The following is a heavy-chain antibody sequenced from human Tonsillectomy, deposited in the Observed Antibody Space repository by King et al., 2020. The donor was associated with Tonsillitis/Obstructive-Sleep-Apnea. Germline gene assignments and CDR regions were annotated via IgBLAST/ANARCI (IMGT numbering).Heavy chain of an antibody. Sequence: VQLVESGGGSVKPGVSLRLSCAASGYTFSDYYMSWIRQAPGKGLEWVSYISSSGSTIYYADSVKGRFTISRDNAKNSLNLQMNSLRAEDTAVYYCARDLDSSGWYWYFDLWGRGTLVTVSS. J-gene: IGHJ2*01. D-gene: IGHD6-19*01. CDR1: GYTFSDYY. CDR2: ISSSGSTI. CDR3: ARDLDSSGWYWYFDL. V-gene: IGHV3-11*01.